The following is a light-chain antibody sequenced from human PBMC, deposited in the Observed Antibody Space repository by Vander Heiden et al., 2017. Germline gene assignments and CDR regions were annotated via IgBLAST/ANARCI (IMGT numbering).Light chain of an antibody. Sequence: QSVLTQPPSASAPPSKTVTISCSGSSSNIGSYTVNCYQHLPGTAPTLLIHTDHQRPSWVPDRFSASTSATSASLAISGLQSDDEADYYCGGSDDRLYGWVFGGGTKLTVL. J-gene: IGLJ3*02. V-gene: IGLV1-44*01. CDR1: SSNIGSYT. CDR3: GGSDDRLYGWV. CDR2: TDH.